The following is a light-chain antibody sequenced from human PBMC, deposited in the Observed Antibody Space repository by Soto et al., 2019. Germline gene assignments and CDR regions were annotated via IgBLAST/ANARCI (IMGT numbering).Light chain of an antibody. V-gene: IGKV3-20*01. J-gene: IGKJ5*01. CDR1: QSVSSSY. CDR3: QQYGSLPIT. Sequence: EVVLTQSPGTLSLSPGERATLSCRASQSVSSSYSAWYQQKPGQAPRLLIYDASSRATGIPDRFSGSGSGTDFTLTISRLEPEDFAVYYCQQYGSLPITFGQGTRLEN. CDR2: DAS.